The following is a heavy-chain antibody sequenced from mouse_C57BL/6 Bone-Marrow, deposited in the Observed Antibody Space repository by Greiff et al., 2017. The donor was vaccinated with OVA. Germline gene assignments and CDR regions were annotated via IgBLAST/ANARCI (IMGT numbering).Heavy chain of an antibody. CDR3: ARSYYDYDRGDYVGY. Sequence: QVQLQQPGAELVKPGASVKMSCKASGYTFTSYWITWVKQRPGQGLEWIGDIYPGSGCTNYNEKFKSKATLTVDTSSSTAYMQLSSLTSEDSAVYYGARSYYDYDRGDYVGYWGQGTTLTVSS. J-gene: IGHJ2*01. D-gene: IGHD2-4*01. V-gene: IGHV1-55*01. CDR2: IYPGSGCT. CDR1: GYTFTSYW.